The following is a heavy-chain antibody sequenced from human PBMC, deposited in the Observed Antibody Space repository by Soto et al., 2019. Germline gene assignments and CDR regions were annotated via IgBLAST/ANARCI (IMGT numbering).Heavy chain of an antibody. CDR2: IILPFGTP. V-gene: IGHV1-69*13. CDR3: VRGPDYEGYFDY. J-gene: IGHJ4*02. D-gene: IGHD3-22*01. CDR1: GTTFSNFA. Sequence: SVKVSCKASGTTFSNFAIGWVRQAPGQGPEWMGGIILPFGTPSYAQKFQGRVTISADESMTTAYMELRGLQSEDTAVYYCVRGPDYEGYFDYWGQGTLVTVSS.